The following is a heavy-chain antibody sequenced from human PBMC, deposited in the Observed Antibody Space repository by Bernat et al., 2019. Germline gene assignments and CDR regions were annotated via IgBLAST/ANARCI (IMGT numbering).Heavy chain of an antibody. J-gene: IGHJ6*02. V-gene: IGHV1-69*02. CDR3: ARVGCGGDCYYYYGMDV. D-gene: IGHD2-21*02. Sequence: QVQLVQSGAEVKKPGSSVKVSCKASGGTFSSYTISWVRQAPGQGLEWMGRIIPILGIANYAQKFQGRVTITADKSTSTAYMELSSQRSEDTAVYYCARVGCGGDCYYYYGMDVWGQGTTVTVSS. CDR2: IIPILGIA. CDR1: GGTFSSYT.